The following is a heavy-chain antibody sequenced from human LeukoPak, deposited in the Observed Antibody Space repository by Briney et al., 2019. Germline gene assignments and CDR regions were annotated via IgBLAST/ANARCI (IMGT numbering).Heavy chain of an antibody. J-gene: IGHJ1*01. D-gene: IGHD2-2*01. CDR1: GSISDDSA. V-gene: IGHV3-43*02. CDR2: IGGDGRSA. CDR3: AKDSTAASMQD. Sequence: GGSLRLFCAASGSISDDSAMHWVRQAPGKGLGWVSFIGGDGRSAYYRDSVKGRFTISRDNTKNSLYLQMNSLRTEDTAFYYCAKDSTAASMQDWGQGTLVTVSS.